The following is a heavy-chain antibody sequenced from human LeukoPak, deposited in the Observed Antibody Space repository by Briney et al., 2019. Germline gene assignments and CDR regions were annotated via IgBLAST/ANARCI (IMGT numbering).Heavy chain of an antibody. D-gene: IGHD4-11*01. CDR3: ARDAQRGFDYSNSLKN. J-gene: IGHJ4*01. CDR1: GFIFSHHG. Sequence: GGSLRLSCAASGFIFSHHGMHWVRQAPGKGLEWVAVIWSDASNRFYADSVRGRFTISRDNSQNTVFLQMNSLRVKDTAIYYCARDAQRGFDYSNSLKNWGHGTLVTVSS. CDR2: IWSDASNR. V-gene: IGHV3-33*01.